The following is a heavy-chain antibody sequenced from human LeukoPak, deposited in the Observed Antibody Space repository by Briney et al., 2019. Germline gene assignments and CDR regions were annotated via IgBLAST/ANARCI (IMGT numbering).Heavy chain of an antibody. CDR3: ARGYCSSTSCYVGMDV. V-gene: IGHV1-69*13. J-gene: IGHJ6*02. CDR2: IIPIFGTA. D-gene: IGHD2-2*01. CDR1: GGTFSSYA. Sequence: ASVKVSCKASGGTFSSYAISWVRQAPGQGLEWMGGIIPIFGTANYAQKFQGRVTITADESTSTAYMELSSLRSEDTAVYYCARGYCSSTSCYVGMDVWGQGTTVTVSS.